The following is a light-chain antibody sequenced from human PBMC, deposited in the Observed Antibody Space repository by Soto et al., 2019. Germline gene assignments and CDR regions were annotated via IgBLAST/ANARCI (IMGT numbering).Light chain of an antibody. CDR2: AAS. J-gene: IGKJ5*01. V-gene: IGKV1-5*01. CDR3: QQYYSYPIT. CDR1: QSISSW. Sequence: DIQMTQSPSTLSASVGDRVTITCRASQSISSWLAWYQQKPGKAPKLLIYAASSLQSGVPSRFSGSGSGTDFTLTTSCLQSEDFATYYCQQYYSYPITFGQGTRLEIK.